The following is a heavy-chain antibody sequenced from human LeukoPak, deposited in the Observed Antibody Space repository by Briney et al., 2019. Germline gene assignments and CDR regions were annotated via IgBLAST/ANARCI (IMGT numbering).Heavy chain of an antibody. CDR3: ARATVVTSPVDY. J-gene: IGHJ4*02. D-gene: IGHD4-23*01. CDR1: GGSISSSSYY. Sequence: PSETLSLTCTVSGGSISSSSYYWDWIRQSPGKGLEWLGSIYYVGSTYYNPSLESRVTISVDTSKNQFSLKLSSVTAADTAVYYCARATVVTSPVDYWGQGTLVTVSS. CDR2: IYYVGST. V-gene: IGHV4-39*07.